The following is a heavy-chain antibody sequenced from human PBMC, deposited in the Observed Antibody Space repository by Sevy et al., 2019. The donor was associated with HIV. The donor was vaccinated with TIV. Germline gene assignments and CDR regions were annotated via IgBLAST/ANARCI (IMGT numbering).Heavy chain of an antibody. CDR3: TTADVGATTFHDAFDV. V-gene: IGHV3-15*07. Sequence: GGSLRLSCVASGFTFTNAWMNWVRQAPGKGLEWVGRIKSKIDGGTTDYPAPVKGRFTMSRDDSKNTLYLQMNSLKIEDTAVYYCTTADVGATTFHDAFDVWGQGTMVTVSS. J-gene: IGHJ3*01. D-gene: IGHD1-26*01. CDR2: IKSKIDGGTT. CDR1: GFTFTNAW.